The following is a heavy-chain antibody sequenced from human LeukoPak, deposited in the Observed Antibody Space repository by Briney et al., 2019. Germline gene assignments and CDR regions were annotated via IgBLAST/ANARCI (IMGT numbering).Heavy chain of an antibody. J-gene: IGHJ4*02. CDR3: ARLGGAVGATAIFDY. V-gene: IGHV3-30*04. CDR1: GFTFSSYA. D-gene: IGHD1-26*01. Sequence: GRSLRLSCAASGFTFSSYAMHWVRQAPGKGLEWVAVISYDGSNKYYADSVKDRFTISRDNSKNTLYLQMNSLRAEDTAVYYCARLGGAVGATAIFDYWGQGTLVTVSS. CDR2: ISYDGSNK.